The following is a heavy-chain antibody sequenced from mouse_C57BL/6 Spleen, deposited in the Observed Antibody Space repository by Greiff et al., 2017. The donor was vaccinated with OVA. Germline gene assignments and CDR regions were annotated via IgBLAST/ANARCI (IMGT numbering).Heavy chain of an antibody. CDR3: ATITTVVATRYFDV. D-gene: IGHD1-1*01. Sequence: VQLQQPGAELVKPGASVKLSCKASGYTFTSYWMQWVKQRPGQGLEWIGEIDPSDSYTNYNQKFKGKATLTVDTSSSTAYMQLSSLTSEDSAVYYCATITTVVATRYFDVWGTGTTVTVSS. V-gene: IGHV1-50*01. CDR2: IDPSDSYT. CDR1: GYTFTSYW. J-gene: IGHJ1*03.